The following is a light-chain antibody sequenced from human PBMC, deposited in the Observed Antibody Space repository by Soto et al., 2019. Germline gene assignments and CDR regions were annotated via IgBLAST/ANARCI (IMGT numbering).Light chain of an antibody. Sequence: DIVLTQSPGTLSLSPGERAILSCRASQTVSGTYLAWFQQKPGQAPRLLIYDASTRATGPPARFSGSGSGAEFTRSISSLQSEDFAVYYCQQYHKWPLTFGPVTRVEIK. CDR3: QQYHKWPLT. CDR1: QTVSGTY. CDR2: DAS. J-gene: IGKJ3*01. V-gene: IGKV3-15*01.